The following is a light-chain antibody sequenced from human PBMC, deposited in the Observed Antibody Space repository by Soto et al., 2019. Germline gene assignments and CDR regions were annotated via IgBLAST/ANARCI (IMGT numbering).Light chain of an antibody. J-gene: IGKJ1*01. CDR1: QSVSSY. Sequence: EIVMTQSPATLSVSPGERATLSCRASQSVSSYLAWYQQKPGQAPRLLIYGASSRATGIPDRFSGSGSGTDFTLTISRLEPEDFAVYYCQQYGSSPPYTFGQGTKVDIK. V-gene: IGKV3-20*01. CDR2: GAS. CDR3: QQYGSSPPYT.